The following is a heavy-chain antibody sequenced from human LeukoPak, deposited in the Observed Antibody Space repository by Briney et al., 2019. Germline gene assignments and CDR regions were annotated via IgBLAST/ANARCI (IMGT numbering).Heavy chain of an antibody. D-gene: IGHD6-13*01. CDR2: MSSDGSSR. V-gene: IGHV3-74*01. CDR3: ASASSHRIAAGGDY. CDR1: GFTFSNYW. J-gene: IGHJ4*02. Sequence: QPGGSLRLSCAASGFTFSNYWMHWVRQAPGKGLVWVSRMSSDGSSRNYADSVKGRFTISRDNAKNTVYLQMNSLGAEDTAVYYRASASSHRIAAGGDYWGQGILVTVSS.